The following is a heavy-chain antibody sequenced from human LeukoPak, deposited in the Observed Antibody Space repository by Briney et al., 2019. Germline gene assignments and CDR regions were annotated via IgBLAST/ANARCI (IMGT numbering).Heavy chain of an antibody. CDR3: ARDLVTVTKGFDI. V-gene: IGHV4-59*11. CDR1: GDSFSSHY. CDR2: ISHIGRT. J-gene: IGHJ3*02. Sequence: PSENLSLNCAVSGDSFSSHYWTWIRQSPGTGLEWIGYISHIGRTNYNPSLKSRVAISIDTSKNQFSLKLRSVTAADTAVYYCARDLVTVTKGFDIWGQGTMVSVSS. D-gene: IGHD4-17*01.